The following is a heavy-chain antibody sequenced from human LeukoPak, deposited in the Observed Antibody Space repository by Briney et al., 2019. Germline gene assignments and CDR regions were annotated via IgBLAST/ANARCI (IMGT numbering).Heavy chain of an antibody. V-gene: IGHV1-69*02. CDR3: ARYDFWSGYYFKASRGYYFDY. CDR2: IIPILGIA. D-gene: IGHD3-3*01. Sequence: SVKVSCKASGGTFSSYTISWVRQAPGQGLEWMGRIIPILGIANYAQKFQGRVTITADESTSTAYMELSSLRSEDTAVYYCARYDFWSGYYFKASRGYYFDYWGQGTLVTVSS. J-gene: IGHJ4*02. CDR1: GGTFSSYT.